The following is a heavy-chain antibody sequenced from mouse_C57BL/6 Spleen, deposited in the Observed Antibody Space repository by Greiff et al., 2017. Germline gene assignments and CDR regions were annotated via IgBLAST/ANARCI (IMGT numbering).Heavy chain of an antibody. CDR1: GFSLTSYG. V-gene: IGHV2-2*01. J-gene: IGHJ3*01. CDR2: IWSGGST. Sequence: VQLQQSGPGLVQPSQSLSITCTVSGFSLTSYGVHWVRQSPGKGLEWLGVIWSGGSTDYNAAFISRRSISKNNSKSQVFFKMNSLQADDTAIYYCARDGYGYPAYWGQGTLVTVSA. CDR3: ARDGYGYPAY. D-gene: IGHD1-1*02.